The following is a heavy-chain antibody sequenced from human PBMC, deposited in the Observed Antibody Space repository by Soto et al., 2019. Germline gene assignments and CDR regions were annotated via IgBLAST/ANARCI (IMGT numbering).Heavy chain of an antibody. V-gene: IGHV3-23*01. CDR2: ISGSGGST. CDR3: AKAIAVAFDAFEI. CDR1: GFTFSSYA. Sequence: GGSLRLSCAASGFTFSSYAMSWVRQAPGKGLEWVSAISGSGGSTYYADSVKGRFTISRDNSKNTLYLQMNSLRAEDTAVYYWAKAIAVAFDAFEIWGQGTMVTVAS. J-gene: IGHJ3*02. D-gene: IGHD6-19*01.